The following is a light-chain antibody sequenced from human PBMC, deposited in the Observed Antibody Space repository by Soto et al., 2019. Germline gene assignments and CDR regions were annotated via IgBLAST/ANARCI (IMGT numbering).Light chain of an antibody. CDR2: DVN. J-gene: IGLJ2*01. V-gene: IGLV2-14*01. CDR1: SSDVGGYNY. CDR3: SSYSNSIDLNI. Sequence: QSALTQPASVSGSPGQSITISCTGTSSDVGGYNYVSWYQHHPGKAPKLLIYDVNNRPSGVSNRFSGSKSGNTASLRISGLQADDEADYYCSSYSNSIDLNIFGGGTKVTVL.